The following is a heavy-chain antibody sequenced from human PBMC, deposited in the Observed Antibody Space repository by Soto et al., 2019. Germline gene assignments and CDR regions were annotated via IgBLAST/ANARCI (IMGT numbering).Heavy chain of an antibody. J-gene: IGHJ4*02. V-gene: IGHV4-30-4*01. D-gene: IGHD3-10*01. CDR2: IYYSGST. CDR3: ARLPSYYYGSGSYYSSYYFDY. CDR1: GGSISSGDYY. Sequence: SETLSLTCTVSGGSISSGDYYWSWIRQPPGKGLEWIGYIYYSGSTYYNPSLKSRVTISVDTSKNQFSLKLSSVTAADTAVYYCARLPSYYYGSGSYYSSYYFDYWGQGTLVTVS.